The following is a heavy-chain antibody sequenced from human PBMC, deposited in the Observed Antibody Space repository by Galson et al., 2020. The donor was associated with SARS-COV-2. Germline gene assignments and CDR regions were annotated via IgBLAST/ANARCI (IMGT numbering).Heavy chain of an antibody. CDR2: ISYDGSNK. Sequence: GGSLRLSCAASGFTFSSYAMHWVRQAPGKGLEWVAVISYDGSNKYYADSVKGRFTISRDNSKNTLYLQMNSLRAEDTAVYYCARNGGYSGYGYDAFDIWGQGTMVTVSS. J-gene: IGHJ3*02. V-gene: IGHV3-30*04. D-gene: IGHD5-12*01. CDR3: ARNGGYSGYGYDAFDI. CDR1: GFTFSSYA.